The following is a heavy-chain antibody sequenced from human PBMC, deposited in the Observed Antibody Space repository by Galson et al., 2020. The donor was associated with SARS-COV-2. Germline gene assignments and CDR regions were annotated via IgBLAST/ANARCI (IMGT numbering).Heavy chain of an antibody. CDR1: GGSFSGYS. Sequence: SETLSLTCAVYGGSFSGYSWTWIRQAPGKGLEWIGEIKSGGDTNYSPSLSSRVTLSVDTSRNQFSLKLTSVTAADTALYFCARGRQGVVPSPVLGLGPFYSYYYLDVWGKGTTVTVSS. CDR3: ARGRQGVVPSPVLGLGPFYSYYYLDV. D-gene: IGHD3-10*01. V-gene: IGHV4-34*01. J-gene: IGHJ6*03. CDR2: IKSGGDT.